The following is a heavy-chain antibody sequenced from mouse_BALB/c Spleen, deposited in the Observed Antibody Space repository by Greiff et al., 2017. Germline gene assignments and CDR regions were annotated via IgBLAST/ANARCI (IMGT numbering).Heavy chain of an antibody. V-gene: IGHV1-69*02. J-gene: IGHJ4*01. CDR3: ARSLITAMDY. Sequence: QVQLQQPGAELVKPGAPVKLSCKASGYTFTSYWMNWVKQRPGRGLEWIGRIDPSDSETHYNQKFKGKATLTVDTSSSTAYVDLSSLTSEDSAVYYCARSLITAMDYWGQGTSVTVSS. CDR2: IDPSDSET. D-gene: IGHD2-4*01. CDR1: GYTFTSYW.